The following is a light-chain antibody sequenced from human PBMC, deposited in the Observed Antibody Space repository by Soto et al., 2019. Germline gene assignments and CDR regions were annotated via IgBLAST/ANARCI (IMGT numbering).Light chain of an antibody. Sequence: DIQRTQSPGTVSAAVGGTVTVTFLASQGVSCWLAWYQQKPGEAPKLLIYEASAVPRGGPSRFRGTASGTKFTFTIERTQPDDFATYYCPHYATFSGTFVPGTQVGIK. CDR1: QGVSCW. CDR2: EAS. J-gene: IGKJ1*01. V-gene: IGKV1-5*01. CDR3: PHYATFSGT.